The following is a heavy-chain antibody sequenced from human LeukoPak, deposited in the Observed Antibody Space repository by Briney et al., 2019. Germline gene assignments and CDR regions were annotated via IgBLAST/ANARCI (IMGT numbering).Heavy chain of an antibody. V-gene: IGHV3-23*01. CDR2: ISGSGDSA. Sequence: PGGSLRLSCAASGFTLATYAMSWVRQAPGKGLEWVSGISGSGDSAYYADSVKGRFTISRDNSKNTLYLQMNSLRAEDTAVYYCAKVGALWFGELGYWGQGTLVTVSS. CDR1: GFTLATYA. J-gene: IGHJ4*02. D-gene: IGHD3-10*01. CDR3: AKVGALWFGELGY.